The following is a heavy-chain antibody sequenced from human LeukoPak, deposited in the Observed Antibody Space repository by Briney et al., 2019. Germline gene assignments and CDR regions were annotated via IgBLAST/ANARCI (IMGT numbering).Heavy chain of an antibody. D-gene: IGHD3-22*01. V-gene: IGHV3-30-3*01. Sequence: GRSLRLSCAASGFTFSSYAMHWVRQAPGKGLEWVAVISYDGSNKYYADSVKGRFTISRDNSKNTLYLQMNSLRAEDTAVYYCAKVVLWEYYYDSSGYSYFDYWGQGTLVTVSS. CDR2: ISYDGSNK. CDR1: GFTFSSYA. J-gene: IGHJ4*02. CDR3: AKVVLWEYYYDSSGYSYFDY.